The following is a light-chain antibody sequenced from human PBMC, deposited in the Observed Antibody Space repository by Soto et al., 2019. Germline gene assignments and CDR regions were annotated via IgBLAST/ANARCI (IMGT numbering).Light chain of an antibody. CDR1: SSNIGSNY. CDR3: AAWDDSMSGRVV. Sequence: QSVLTQPPSASGTPGQRVTISCSGSSSNIGSNYVYWYQQHPGTAPKLLIYRNNQRPSGVPDRLSGSKSGTSASLAISGLRSEDEADYYCAAWDDSMSGRVVFGGGTKVTVL. CDR2: RNN. J-gene: IGLJ2*01. V-gene: IGLV1-47*01.